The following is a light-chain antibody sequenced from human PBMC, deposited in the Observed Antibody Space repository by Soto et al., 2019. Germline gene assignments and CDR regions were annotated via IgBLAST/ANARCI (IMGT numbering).Light chain of an antibody. CDR1: QSVLSSSNNKNY. V-gene: IGKV4-1*01. CDR2: CAS. CDR3: QQYNSTPWT. Sequence: IVMTQSPDSLAVSLGERAPINCKSRQSVLSSSNNKNYLAWYQQKPGQPPKLLIYCASTRESGVPDRFSGSGSGTDFTLTISSLKAEDAEVYYCQQYNSTPWTFGQGTKVDIK. J-gene: IGKJ1*01.